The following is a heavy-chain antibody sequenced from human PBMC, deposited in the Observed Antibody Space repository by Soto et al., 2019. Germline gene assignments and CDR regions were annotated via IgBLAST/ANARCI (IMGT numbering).Heavy chain of an antibody. V-gene: IGHV1-2*02. CDR1: RYIFTAYF. CDR3: ASHDPGARFDP. Sequence: QVQLVQSGAEVKKPGASVKVSCKAPRYIFTAYFMHWVRQAPGQGLEWMVWINPNNGATHYGLSFKGRVTMTRDTSISTAYMELSSLRSDDTAVYYCASHDPGARFDPWGQGTLVIVSS. J-gene: IGHJ5*02. D-gene: IGHD1-1*01. CDR2: INPNNGAT.